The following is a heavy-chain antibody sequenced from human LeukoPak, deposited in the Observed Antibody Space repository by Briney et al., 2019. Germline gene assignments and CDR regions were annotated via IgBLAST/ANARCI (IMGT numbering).Heavy chain of an antibody. CDR2: INPNSGGT. Sequence: GSVKVSCKASGYTFTGYYMHWVRQAPGQGLEWMGWINPNSGGTNYAQKFQGRVTMTRDTSISTAYMELSRLRSDDTAVYYCARDEGSVTQTYYYYYMDVWGKGTTVTISS. D-gene: IGHD4-17*01. CDR1: GYTFTGYY. CDR3: ARDEGSVTQTYYYYYMDV. V-gene: IGHV1-2*02. J-gene: IGHJ6*03.